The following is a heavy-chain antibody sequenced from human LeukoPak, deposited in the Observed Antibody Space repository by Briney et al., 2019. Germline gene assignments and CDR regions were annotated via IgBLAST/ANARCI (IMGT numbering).Heavy chain of an antibody. CDR2: IRYDGSI. V-gene: IGHV4-59*08. CDR3: GRGLRMSYDYPPDY. CDR1: GGPSSSYY. D-gene: IGHD5-12*01. Sequence: SETLSLICTLSGGPSSSYYSTWPRQSPGRAPEGIGYIRYDGSINYNPSFKSRVTISEDTSKSQFSLKLTSVTAADTAVYYCGRGLRMSYDYPPDYWGQGTLVTVSS. J-gene: IGHJ4*02.